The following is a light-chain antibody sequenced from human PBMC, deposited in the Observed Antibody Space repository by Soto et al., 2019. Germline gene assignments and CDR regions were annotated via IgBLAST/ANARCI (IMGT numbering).Light chain of an antibody. CDR1: QSVSSN. CDR2: GAS. V-gene: IGKV3D-15*01. CDR3: QEYKNWPPGGT. J-gene: IGKJ4*01. Sequence: EIVMTQSPATLSVSPGERATLSCRASQSVSSNLAWYQQTPGQAPRLLIYGASTRATGIPARFSGSGSGTEFALTISSLQSEDFAVYYGQEYKNWPPGGTFGGGTKVEIK.